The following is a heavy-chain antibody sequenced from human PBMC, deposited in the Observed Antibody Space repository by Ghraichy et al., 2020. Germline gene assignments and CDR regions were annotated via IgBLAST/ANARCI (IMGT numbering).Heavy chain of an antibody. V-gene: IGHV4-34*01. J-gene: IGHJ4*02. D-gene: IGHD5-12*01. Sequence: SETLSLTCAVYGGSFSGYYWSWIRQPPGKGLEWIGEINHSGSTNYNPSLKSRVTISVDTSKNQFSLKLSSVTAADTAVYYCASRIKWLRGGGLDYWGQGTLVTVSS. CDR3: ASRIKWLRGGGLDY. CDR2: INHSGST. CDR1: GGSFSGYY.